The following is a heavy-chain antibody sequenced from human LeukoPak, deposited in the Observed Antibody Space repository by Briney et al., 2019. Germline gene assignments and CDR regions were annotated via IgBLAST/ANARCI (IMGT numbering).Heavy chain of an antibody. J-gene: IGHJ4*02. CDR2: IYYSGST. CDR3: ARGYSGGWYGGLRY. V-gene: IGHV4-59*01. Sequence: SETLSLTCTVSGGSISSYYWSWIRQPPGKGLEWIGYIYYSGSTNYNPSLKSRVTISVDTSKNQFSLKLSSVTAADTAVYYCARGYSGGWYGGLRYWGQGTLVTVSS. D-gene: IGHD6-19*01. CDR1: GGSISSYY.